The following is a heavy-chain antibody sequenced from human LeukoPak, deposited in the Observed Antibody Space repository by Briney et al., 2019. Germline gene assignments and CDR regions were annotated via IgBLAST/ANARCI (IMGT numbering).Heavy chain of an antibody. D-gene: IGHD1-26*01. CDR3: ARAPVGIKKVDNWFDP. V-gene: IGHV4-61*02. CDR1: GGSISSGSYY. CDR2: IYTSGST. J-gene: IGHJ5*02. Sequence: PSETLSLTCTVSGGSISSGSYYWSWIRQPAGKGLEWIGRIYTSGSTNYNPSLKSRVTISVDTSKNQFSLKLSSVTAADTAVYYCARAPVGIKKVDNWFDPWGQGTLVTVSS.